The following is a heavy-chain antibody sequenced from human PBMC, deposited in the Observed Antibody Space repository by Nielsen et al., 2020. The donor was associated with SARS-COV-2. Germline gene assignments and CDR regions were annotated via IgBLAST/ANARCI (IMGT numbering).Heavy chain of an antibody. D-gene: IGHD1-26*01. CDR1: GFTFSSDS. V-gene: IGHV3-48*02. CDR3: ARDVLGSSGSYGGWFDP. Sequence: GEALKISWAASGFTFSSDSMNWVRQAPGKGLEWVSYISSSSSTIYYADSVKGRFTISRDNAKDSLYLQMNSLRDEDTAVYYCARDVLGSSGSYGGWFDPWGQGTLVTVSS. J-gene: IGHJ5*02. CDR2: ISSSSSTI.